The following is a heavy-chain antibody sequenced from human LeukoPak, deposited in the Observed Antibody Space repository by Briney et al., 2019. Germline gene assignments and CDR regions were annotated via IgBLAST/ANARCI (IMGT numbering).Heavy chain of an antibody. CDR1: GFTFGDYA. D-gene: IGHD3-3*01. Sequence: GGSLRLSCTASGFTFGDYAMSWFRQAPGKGLEWVGFIRSKAYGGTTEYAASVKGRFTISRDDSKSIAYLQMNSLKTEDTAVYYCTRDIGSDYDFWSGYGAQDYYMDVWGKGTTVTVSS. V-gene: IGHV3-49*03. J-gene: IGHJ6*03. CDR2: IRSKAYGGTT. CDR3: TRDIGSDYDFWSGYGAQDYYMDV.